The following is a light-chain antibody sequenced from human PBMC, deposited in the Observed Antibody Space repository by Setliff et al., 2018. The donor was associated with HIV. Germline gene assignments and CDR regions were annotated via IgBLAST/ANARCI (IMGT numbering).Light chain of an antibody. CDR1: SSDVGGYSY. J-gene: IGLJ2*01. CDR2: EVS. Sequence: ALTQPASVSGSPGQSITISCTGTSSDVGGYSYVSWYQQHPGKAPKLMIYEVSNRPSGVSNRFSGSKSGNTASLTISGLQAEDEADYYCNSYTTTSTHVLFGGGTKVTV. CDR3: NSYTTTSTHVL. V-gene: IGLV2-14*01.